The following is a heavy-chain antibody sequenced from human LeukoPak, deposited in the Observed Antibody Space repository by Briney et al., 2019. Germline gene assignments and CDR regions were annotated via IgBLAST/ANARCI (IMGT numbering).Heavy chain of an antibody. CDR3: ARGAQLTDY. V-gene: IGHV3-64*01. CDR1: GFTFYTYG. CDR2: IGPDGGST. Sequence: GGSLRLSCAASGFTFYTYGMHWVRQAPGRGLEYVSGIGPDGGSTYYANSVKGRFTISRDNSKYMLYLQMGSLTADDMAVYYCARGAQLTDYWGQGTLVTVSS. D-gene: IGHD6-13*01. J-gene: IGHJ4*02.